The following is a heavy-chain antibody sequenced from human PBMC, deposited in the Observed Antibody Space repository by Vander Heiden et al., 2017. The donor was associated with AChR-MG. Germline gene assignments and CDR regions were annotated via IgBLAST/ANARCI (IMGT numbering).Heavy chain of an antibody. CDR3: AKSSYYYDSSGYYYVGAFDI. CDR1: GSPFHSLA. V-gene: IGHV3-23*01. CDR2: ISGSGGST. Sequence: EVQLLESGGGLVQPGGSLRLSCAASGSPFHSLAMGGVRQGPGKGLEWVSAISGSGGSTYYADSVKGRFTISRDNSKNTLYLQMNSLRAEDTAVYYCAKSSYYYDSSGYYYVGAFDIWGQGTMVTVSS. J-gene: IGHJ3*02. D-gene: IGHD3-22*01.